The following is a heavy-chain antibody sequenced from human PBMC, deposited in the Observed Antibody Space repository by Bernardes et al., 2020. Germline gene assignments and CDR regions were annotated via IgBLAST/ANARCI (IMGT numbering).Heavy chain of an antibody. CDR3: ARFTIFGVVIMRAFDI. Sequence: SETLSLTCAVYGGSFSGYYWSWIRQPPGKGLEWIGEINHSGSTNYNPSLKSRVTISVDTSKNQFSLKLSSVTAADTAVYYCARFTIFGVVIMRAFDIWGQGTMVTVSS. D-gene: IGHD3-3*01. V-gene: IGHV4-34*01. CDR2: INHSGST. J-gene: IGHJ3*02. CDR1: GGSFSGYY.